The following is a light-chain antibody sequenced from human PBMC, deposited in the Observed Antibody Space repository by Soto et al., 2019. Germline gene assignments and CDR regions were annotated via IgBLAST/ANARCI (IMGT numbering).Light chain of an antibody. V-gene: IGLV2-14*01. CDR1: SSVVCGYNY. Sequence: QSALTQPASVSGSPGQSITISCTGTSSVVCGYNYVSWYQQHPGKAPKFMIYEVSNRPSGVSNRFSGSKSGNTASLTISGLQAEDEADYYCSSYTRNSTLVFGGGTKLTVL. CDR3: SSYTRNSTLV. CDR2: EVS. J-gene: IGLJ2*01.